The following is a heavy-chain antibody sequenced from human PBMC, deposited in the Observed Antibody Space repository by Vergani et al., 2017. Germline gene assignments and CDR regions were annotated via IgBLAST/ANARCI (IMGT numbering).Heavy chain of an antibody. CDR3: ARGANSYYLSYYYYYMYG. CDR2: ISYDGSNK. Sequence: QVQLVESGGGVVQPGRSLRLSCAASGFTFSSYAMHWVRQAPGKGLEWVAVISYDGSNKYYADSVKGRFTISRDNSKNTLYLQMNSLRAEDTAVYYCARGANSYYLSYYYYYMYGWGKGTTVTVSS. J-gene: IGHJ6*03. D-gene: IGHD3-10*01. V-gene: IGHV3-30*01. CDR1: GFTFSSYA.